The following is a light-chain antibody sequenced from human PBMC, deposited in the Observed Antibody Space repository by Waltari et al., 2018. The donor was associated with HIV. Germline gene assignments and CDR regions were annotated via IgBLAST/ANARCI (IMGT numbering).Light chain of an antibody. CDR1: QRISNRL. Sequence: EIVLPQSPGTLSLSPGERATLSCRTVQRISNRLLAWYQQKAGQAPRLLIYGVSSRATGIPERFSGSGSETDFTLTISRLEPEDSAVYYCQQYGTSPFTFGPGTKVDI. CDR3: QQYGTSPFT. J-gene: IGKJ3*01. V-gene: IGKV3-20*01. CDR2: GVS.